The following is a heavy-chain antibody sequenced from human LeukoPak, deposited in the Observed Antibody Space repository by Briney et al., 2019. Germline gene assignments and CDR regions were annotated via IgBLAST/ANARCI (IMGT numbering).Heavy chain of an antibody. D-gene: IGHD2-15*01. CDR2: IIPIFGTA. Sequence: SVKVSCKASGGTFSSYAISWVRQAPGQGLEWMGGIIPIFGTANYAQKSQGRVTITADKSTSTAYMELSSLRSEDTAVYYCASLPGPPLLDAFDIWGQGTMVTVSS. J-gene: IGHJ3*02. V-gene: IGHV1-69*06. CDR1: GGTFSSYA. CDR3: ASLPGPPLLDAFDI.